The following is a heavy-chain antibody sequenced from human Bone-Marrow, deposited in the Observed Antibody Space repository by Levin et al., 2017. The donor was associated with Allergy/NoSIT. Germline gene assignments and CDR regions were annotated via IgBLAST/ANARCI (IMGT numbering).Heavy chain of an antibody. J-gene: IGHJ2*01. V-gene: IGHV3-33*01. CDR3: ERDQRTYHYDKSGAQQQERNVDL. D-gene: IGHD3-22*01. Sequence: GGSLRLSCEGSGFTFSNFGMHWFRQTPGKGLEWLALIWHDGSNQYYGASVKGRLTISRDNSKNTFYLQMTRLSAEDTALYFCERDQRTYHYDKSGAQQQERNVDLWGRGTLVTVSS. CDR2: IWHDGSNQ. CDR1: GFTFSNFG.